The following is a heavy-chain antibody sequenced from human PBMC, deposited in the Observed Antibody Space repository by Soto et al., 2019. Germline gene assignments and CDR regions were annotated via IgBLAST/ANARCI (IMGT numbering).Heavy chain of an antibody. CDR1: VDSVSSNSAA. Sequence: SETLSLTCAISVDSVSSNSAACNWIRQSPSRGLEWLGRTYYRSKWYNDYAVSVKSRITVNPDTSKNQFSLQLNSVTPEDTAVYYCARGGELGSRWIFESLGQGTLVPVSS. CDR3: ARGGELGSRWIFES. CDR2: TYYRSKWYN. V-gene: IGHV6-1*01. D-gene: IGHD6-13*01. J-gene: IGHJ4*02.